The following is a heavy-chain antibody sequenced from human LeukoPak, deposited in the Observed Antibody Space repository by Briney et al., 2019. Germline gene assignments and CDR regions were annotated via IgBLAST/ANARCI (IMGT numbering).Heavy chain of an antibody. CDR2: INQDDTEK. V-gene: IGHV3-7*01. Sequence: PGGSLRLSCAASGFTFTTYWMSWVRQAPGKGLEWVANINQDDTEKYYVDSVKGRFTISRDNAKNSLYLQINSLRVEDTAIYYCAKVAKYYFGSETFYFFEHWGQGTPVTASS. CDR3: AKVAKYYFGSETFYFFEH. CDR1: GFTFTTYW. D-gene: IGHD3-10*01. J-gene: IGHJ4*02.